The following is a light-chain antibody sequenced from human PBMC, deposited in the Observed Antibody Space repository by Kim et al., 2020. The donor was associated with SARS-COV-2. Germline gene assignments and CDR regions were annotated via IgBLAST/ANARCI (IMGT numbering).Light chain of an antibody. J-gene: IGKJ1*01. Sequence: TGDSFTIACRASQGSSSYLAWYQQKPGKAPKLLIYAASTLQSGVPSRFSGSGSGTDFTLTISCLQSEDFATYYCQQYYSYPWTFGQGTKVDIK. CDR2: AAS. CDR1: QGSSSY. V-gene: IGKV1-8*01. CDR3: QQYYSYPWT.